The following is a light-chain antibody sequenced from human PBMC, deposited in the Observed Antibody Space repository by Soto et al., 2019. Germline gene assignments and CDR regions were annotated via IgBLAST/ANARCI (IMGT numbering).Light chain of an antibody. J-gene: IGKJ1*01. CDR1: QSIRNY. V-gene: IGKV1-39*01. CDR2: AAS. CDR3: QQTDSTPQS. Sequence: DIQMTQSPSSLSASVGDRVTISCRASQSIRNYVSWYQQKPGTAPKLLIRAASTLQSGVPSTFSGRGCGTVFTLTISSMQIEDFATYFCQQTDSTPQSFGQGTNVEI.